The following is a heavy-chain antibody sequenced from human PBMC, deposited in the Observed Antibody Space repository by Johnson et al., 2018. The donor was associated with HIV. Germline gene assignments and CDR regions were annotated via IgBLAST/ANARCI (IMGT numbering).Heavy chain of an antibody. CDR3: AKSTKASIVSESGSYGAFNI. J-gene: IGHJ3*02. V-gene: IGHV3-66*03. CDR1: GFTVSSKY. D-gene: IGHD2-21*01. CDR2: IYSGGST. Sequence: VQLVESGGGLIQPGGFLRLSCSASGFTVSSKYMSWVRQAPGKGLEWVSVIYSGGSTYYADSVKGRFTISRDNSQNTLYLEMNGLRPEDTALYYCAKSTKASIVSESGSYGAFNIWGLGTMVTVSS.